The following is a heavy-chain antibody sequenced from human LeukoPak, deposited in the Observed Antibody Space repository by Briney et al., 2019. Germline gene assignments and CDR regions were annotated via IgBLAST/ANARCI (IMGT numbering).Heavy chain of an antibody. J-gene: IGHJ4*02. Sequence: SETLSLTCAVYGGSFSGYYWSWIRQPPGKGLEWIGEINHSGSTNYNPSLKSRVTISVDTSKNQFSLKLSSVTAADTAVYYCARRKARYCSGGSCSRGENDYWGQGTLVTVPS. V-gene: IGHV4-34*01. D-gene: IGHD2-15*01. CDR1: GGSFSGYY. CDR2: INHSGST. CDR3: ARRKARYCSGGSCSRGENDY.